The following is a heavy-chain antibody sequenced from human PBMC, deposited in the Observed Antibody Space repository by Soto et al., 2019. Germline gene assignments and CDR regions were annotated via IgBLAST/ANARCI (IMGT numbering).Heavy chain of an antibody. D-gene: IGHD3-3*01. Sequence: PSETLSLTCTVSGGSLSSISCYWGWISPPPGKGLEWIGSIYYSGSTYYNPSLKSRVTISVDTSKHQFSLKLSSVTAADTAVYYCARQTPSISIPYHRGQGTLVTVSS. CDR2: IYYSGST. CDR1: GGSLSSISCY. CDR3: ARQTPSISIPYH. V-gene: IGHV4-39*01. J-gene: IGHJ4*02.